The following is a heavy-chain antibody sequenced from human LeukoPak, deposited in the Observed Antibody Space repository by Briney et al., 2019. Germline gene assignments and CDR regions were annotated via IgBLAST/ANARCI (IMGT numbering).Heavy chain of an antibody. J-gene: IGHJ3*02. CDR3: AVLTVVTASPRALDI. CDR1: GFTFSSYS. CDR2: ISSSSSYI. D-gene: IGHD2-21*02. Sequence: GGSLRLSCAASGFTFSSYSMNWVRQAPGKGLEWVSSISSSSSYIYYADSVKGRFTISRDSAKNSLYLQMNSLRAEDTAVYYCAVLTVVTASPRALDIWGQGTMVTVSS. V-gene: IGHV3-21*01.